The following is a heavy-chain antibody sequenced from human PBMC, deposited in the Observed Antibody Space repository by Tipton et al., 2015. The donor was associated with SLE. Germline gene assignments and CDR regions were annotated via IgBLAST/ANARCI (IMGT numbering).Heavy chain of an antibody. J-gene: IGHJ6*02. V-gene: IGHV1-46*01. CDR2: ISPTGTST. CDR1: TYY. CDR3: ATYILTGYYNEHYHYGLDV. Sequence: QLVQSGAEVTKPGASVRVSCRAPTYYIHWVRQAPGQGLEWMGTISPTGTSTTYAQKFQGRVTVTRDTSTSTVYMQLGSLRSEDTAIYYCATYILTGYYNEHYHYGLDVWGQGTTVTVSS. D-gene: IGHD3-9*01.